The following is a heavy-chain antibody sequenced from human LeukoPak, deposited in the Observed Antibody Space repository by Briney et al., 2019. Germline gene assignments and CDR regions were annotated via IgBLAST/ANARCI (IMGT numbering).Heavy chain of an antibody. Sequence: PGGSLRLSCAASGFTFSSYAMSWVRQAPGKGLEWVSSISGSGGNRYYAGSVKGRFTISRDNSKNTLYLQMNSLRADDTAVYYCASPPTVTTFDSWGQGTLVTVSS. CDR2: ISGSGGNR. D-gene: IGHD4-11*01. J-gene: IGHJ4*02. V-gene: IGHV3-23*01. CDR1: GFTFSSYA. CDR3: ASPPTVTTFDS.